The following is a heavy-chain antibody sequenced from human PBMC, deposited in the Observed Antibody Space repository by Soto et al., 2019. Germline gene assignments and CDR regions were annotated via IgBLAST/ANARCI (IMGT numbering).Heavy chain of an antibody. D-gene: IGHD2-8*01. CDR2: IKQDGSEK. CDR3: AKNGLDNSPSAIDS. CDR1: GFTFSSYW. V-gene: IGHV3-7*03. Sequence: GGSLRLSCAASGFTFSSYWMSWVRQAPGKGLEWVANIKQDGSEKYYVDSVKGRFTISRDNTKSSLYLQMNSLRAEDTALYYCAKNGLDNSPSAIDSWGPGTLVTVS. J-gene: IGHJ4*02.